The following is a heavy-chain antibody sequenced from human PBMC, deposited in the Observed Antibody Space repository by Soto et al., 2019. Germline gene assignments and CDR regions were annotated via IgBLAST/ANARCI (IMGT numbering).Heavy chain of an antibody. CDR3: VGGSGLSLDY. CDR1: GGSISSGDYY. Sequence: PSETLSLTCTVSGGSISSGDYYWSWIRQPPGKGLEWIGYIHYSGSTNSNASLKSRVTISVDPSKNQFSLNLISVTAADTAVYYCVGGSGLSLDYWGLGTLVTVSS. CDR2: IHYSGST. D-gene: IGHD2-15*01. V-gene: IGHV4-61*08. J-gene: IGHJ4*02.